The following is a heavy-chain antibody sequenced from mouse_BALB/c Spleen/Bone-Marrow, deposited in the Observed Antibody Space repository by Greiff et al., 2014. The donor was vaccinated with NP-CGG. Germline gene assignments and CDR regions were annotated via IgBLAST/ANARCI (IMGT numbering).Heavy chain of an antibody. CDR3: ARGRAAWFAY. V-gene: IGHV3-2*02. J-gene: IGHJ3*01. D-gene: IGHD3-3*01. CDR1: GYSITSDYA. Sequence: EVQLQQSGPGLVEPSQSLSLTCTVTGYSITSDYAWNWIRQSPGNKLEWMGYISYSGITSYNPSLKSRISITRDTSKNQFFLQLNSVTTEDTATYYCARGRAAWFAYWGQGTLVTVSA. CDR2: ISYSGIT.